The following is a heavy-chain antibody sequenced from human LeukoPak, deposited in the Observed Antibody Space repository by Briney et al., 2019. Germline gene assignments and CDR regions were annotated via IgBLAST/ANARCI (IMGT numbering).Heavy chain of an antibody. Sequence: PGGSLRLSCAASGFTFYDYAMHWGRQAPGKGLEGVSGISWNSGSIDYAASVKGRFTISTDNAKNSLYLQMNRLRAEDTALYYCAKGFPFTVVNYYYMDVWGKGTTVTVSS. V-gene: IGHV3-9*01. CDR2: ISWNSGSI. CDR1: GFTFYDYA. J-gene: IGHJ6*03. D-gene: IGHD4-23*01. CDR3: AKGFPFTVVNYYYMDV.